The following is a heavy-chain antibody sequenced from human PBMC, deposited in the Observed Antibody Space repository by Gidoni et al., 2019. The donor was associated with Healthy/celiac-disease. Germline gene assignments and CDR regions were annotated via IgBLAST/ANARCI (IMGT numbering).Heavy chain of an antibody. CDR1: GFPFSSYA. CDR2: ISGSGGST. D-gene: IGHD3-10*01. Sequence: EVQLLESGGGLVQPGGSLRLSCAASGFPFSSYAMSWVRQAPGKGLEWVSAISGSGGSTYYADSVKCRFTISRDKSKNTLYLQMNSLRAEDTAVYYCAKDPMGLIRDKLDYWGQGTLVTVSS. J-gene: IGHJ4*02. CDR3: AKDPMGLIRDKLDY. V-gene: IGHV3-23*01.